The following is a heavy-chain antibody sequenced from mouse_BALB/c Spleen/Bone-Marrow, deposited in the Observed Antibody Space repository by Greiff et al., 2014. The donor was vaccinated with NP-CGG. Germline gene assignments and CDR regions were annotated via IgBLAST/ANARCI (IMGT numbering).Heavy chain of an antibody. J-gene: IGHJ3*01. V-gene: IGHV1-77*01. CDR2: IYPGTGST. CDR3: ARRKNVWFAY. Sequence: QVQLQQSGPELVKPGASVKMSCKASGYTFTDYIISWVKQRVGQGLEWIGEIYPGTGSTYYNEKFKGKATLTADKSSNIAYMQLSSLTSDDSAVYFSARRKNVWFAYWGQGTLVTVSA. CDR1: GYTFTDYI.